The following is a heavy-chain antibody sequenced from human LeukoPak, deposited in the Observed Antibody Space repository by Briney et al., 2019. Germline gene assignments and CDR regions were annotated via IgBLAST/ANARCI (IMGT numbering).Heavy chain of an antibody. J-gene: IGHJ4*02. CDR1: GFTFSSYA. CDR2: FSSNGGST. CDR3: VKDLAQGYCSSTSCDS. V-gene: IGHV3-64D*06. D-gene: IGHD2-2*01. Sequence: PGGSLTLFFSASGFTFSSYAMHCVRQPPGKGLEYFSSFSSNGGSTYYADSVKGRFTISRDNSKNTLYLQMSSLRAEDTAVYYCVKDLAQGYCSSTSCDSWGQGTLVTVSS.